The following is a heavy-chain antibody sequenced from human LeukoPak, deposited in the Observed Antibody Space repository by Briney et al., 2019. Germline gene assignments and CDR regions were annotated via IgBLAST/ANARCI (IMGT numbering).Heavy chain of an antibody. J-gene: IGHJ6*03. CDR3: ARYSGSDYYYYYMDV. CDR1: GGSISSSNW. V-gene: IGHV4-4*02. CDR2: IYHSGST. Sequence: SETLSLTCAVPGGSISSSNWWSWVRQPPGKGLEWIGEIYHSGSTNYNPSLKSRVTISVDKSKNQFSLKLSSVTAADTAVYYCARYSGSDYYYYYMDVWGKGTTVTISS. D-gene: IGHD1-26*01.